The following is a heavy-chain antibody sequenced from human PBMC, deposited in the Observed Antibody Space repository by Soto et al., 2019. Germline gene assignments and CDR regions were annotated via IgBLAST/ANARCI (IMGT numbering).Heavy chain of an antibody. Sequence: PSETLSLTCAVSGGSISSGGYSWSWIRQPPGKGLEWIGYIYHSGSTYYNPSLKSRVTISVDRSKNQFSLKLSSVTAADTAAYYCARDRGYDWYYLDYWGQRTLVTVS. J-gene: IGHJ4*02. CDR1: GGSISSGGYS. D-gene: IGHD5-12*01. V-gene: IGHV4-30-2*01. CDR2: IYHSGST. CDR3: ARDRGYDWYYLDY.